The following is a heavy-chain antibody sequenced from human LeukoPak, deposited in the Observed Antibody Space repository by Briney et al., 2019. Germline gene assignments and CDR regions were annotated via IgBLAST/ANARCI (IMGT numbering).Heavy chain of an antibody. J-gene: IGHJ5*02. Sequence: GGSLRLSCAASGLTFSRYTMMWVRQAPGKGLQWVSSSTGVGGTYYADSVKGRFTVSRDKSENTLYLQMNSLSPEDTAVYYCAKGAASNKVDWFDPWGQGTRVTVPS. CDR2: STGVGGT. D-gene: IGHD4-11*01. V-gene: IGHV3-23*01. CDR3: AKGAASNKVDWFDP. CDR1: GLTFSRYT.